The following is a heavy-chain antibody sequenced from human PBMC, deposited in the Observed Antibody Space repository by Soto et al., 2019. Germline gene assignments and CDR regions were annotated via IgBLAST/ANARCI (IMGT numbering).Heavy chain of an antibody. CDR1: GGTFSSYT. CDR3: ARGGAAATEYYYYGMDV. CDR2: IIPILGIA. D-gene: IGHD6-13*01. Sequence: QVQLVQSGAEVKKPGSSVKVSCKASGGTFSSYTISWVRQAPGQGLEWMGRIIPILGIANYAQKFQGRVTITADKSTRTAYMELSSMRSEDTAVYYCARGGAAATEYYYYGMDVWGQGTTVTVSS. V-gene: IGHV1-69*02. J-gene: IGHJ6*02.